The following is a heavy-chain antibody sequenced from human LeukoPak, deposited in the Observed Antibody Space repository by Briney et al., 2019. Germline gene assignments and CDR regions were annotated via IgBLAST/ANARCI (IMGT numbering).Heavy chain of an antibody. J-gene: IGHJ4*02. CDR2: ISSSGTYK. CDR1: GFTFSSYS. CDR3: AKGKDSVAGATNDY. D-gene: IGHD6-19*01. Sequence: GGSLRLSCAVSGFTFSSYSMSWVRQAPGKGLEWISSISSSGTYKYYADSVKGRFTISRDNAKNSLYLQMNSLRAEDTAVYYCAKGKDSVAGATNDYWGQGTLVTVSS. V-gene: IGHV3-21*01.